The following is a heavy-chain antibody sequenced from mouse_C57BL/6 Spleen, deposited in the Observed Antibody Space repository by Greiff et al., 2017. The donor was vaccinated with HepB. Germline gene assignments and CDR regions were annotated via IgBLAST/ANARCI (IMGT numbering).Heavy chain of an antibody. D-gene: IGHD1-1*01. CDR3: TRGGHYYGSSYYDLYWYFDV. Sequence: DVQLVESGGGLVQPGGSMKLSCAASGFTFSDAWMDWVRQSPEKGLEWVAEIRNKANNHATYYAESVKGRFTISRDDSKSSVYLQMNSLRAEDTGIYYCTRGGHYYGSSYYDLYWYFDVWGTGTTVTVSS. J-gene: IGHJ1*03. V-gene: IGHV6-6*01. CDR2: IRNKANNHAT. CDR1: GFTFSDAW.